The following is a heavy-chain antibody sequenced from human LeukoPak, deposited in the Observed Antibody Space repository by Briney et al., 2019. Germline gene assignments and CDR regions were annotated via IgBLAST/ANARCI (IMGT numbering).Heavy chain of an antibody. D-gene: IGHD1-14*01. V-gene: IGHV4-4*07. Sequence: GSLRLSCAVSGFTFSSYSTNWVRQAPGKGLEWIGRIYTSGRTNYDPSLESRVTMSIDTTNNQFSLKLNSVTAADTAIYYCAREYDRGSNDHWGQGTLVTVSS. CDR1: GFTFSSYS. J-gene: IGHJ4*02. CDR3: AREYDRGSNDH. CDR2: IYTSGRT.